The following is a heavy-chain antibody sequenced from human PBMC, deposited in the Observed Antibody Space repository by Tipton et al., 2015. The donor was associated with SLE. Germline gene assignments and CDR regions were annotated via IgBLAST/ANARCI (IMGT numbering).Heavy chain of an antibody. CDR3: AKGAYYDSSGDYYYMDV. CDR2: IWYDGSNK. V-gene: IGHV3-33*06. D-gene: IGHD3-22*01. CDR1: GFTFGDYA. J-gene: IGHJ6*03. Sequence: RSLRLSCTASGFTFGDYAMSWVRRAPGKGLEWVAVIWYDGSNKYYADSVKGRFTISRDNSKNTLYLQMNSLRAEDTAVYYCAKGAYYDSSGDYYYMDVWGKGTTVTVSS.